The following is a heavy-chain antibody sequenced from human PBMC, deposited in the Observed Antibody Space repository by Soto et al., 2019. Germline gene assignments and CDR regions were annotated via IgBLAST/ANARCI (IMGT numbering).Heavy chain of an antibody. J-gene: IGHJ6*02. CDR3: AHNWPYSSHQDV. CDR2: INHSGST. V-gene: IGHV4-34*01. CDR1: GGSFSGYY. Sequence: QVQLQQWGAGLLKPSETLSLTCAVYGGSFSGYYWSWIRQPPGKGLEWIGEINHSGSTNYNPSLKSRVTISVDSSKNQFSLKLSSVTAADTAVYYCAHNWPYSSHQDVWGQGTTVTVSS. D-gene: IGHD6-13*01.